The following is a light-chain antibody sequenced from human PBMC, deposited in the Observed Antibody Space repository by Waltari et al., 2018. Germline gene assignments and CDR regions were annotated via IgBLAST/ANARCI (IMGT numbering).Light chain of an antibody. J-gene: IGLJ3*02. V-gene: IGLV1-40*01. CDR2: GST. CDR1: GSNIGARYD. Sequence: QSVLTQPPSVSGAPGQRVTISCTGRGSNIGARYDVHWYQQLPRAAPKLLIYGSTSRPLGVPDRFFGSTSGTSAFLAITGLQAEDEADYYCQSYDTTLSVVFGGGTKLTVL. CDR3: QSYDTTLSVV.